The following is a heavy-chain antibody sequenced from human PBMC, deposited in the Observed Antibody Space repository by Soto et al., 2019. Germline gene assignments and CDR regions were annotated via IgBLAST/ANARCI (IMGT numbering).Heavy chain of an antibody. Sequence: QVQLVQSGAEVKKPGASVKVSCKASGYTFTSYDINWVRQATGQGLEWMGWMNPNSGNTGYAQKFQGSVTMTRNTSISTAYMELRSPRSEDTAVYYCARERTGTTSMDVWRQGTTVTVSS. D-gene: IGHD1-1*01. CDR1: GYTFTSYD. CDR3: ARERTGTTSMDV. V-gene: IGHV1-8*01. J-gene: IGHJ6*02. CDR2: MNPNSGNT.